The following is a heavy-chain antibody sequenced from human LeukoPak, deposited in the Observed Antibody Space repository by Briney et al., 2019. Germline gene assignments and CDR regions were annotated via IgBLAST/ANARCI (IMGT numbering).Heavy chain of an antibody. CDR3: ARVPDLGSYYGEYYFDY. CDR2: ISAYNGNT. V-gene: IGHV1-18*01. D-gene: IGHD1-26*01. CDR1: GYTFTSYG. J-gene: IGHJ4*02. Sequence: GASVKVSCKASGYTFTSYGISWVRQAPGQGLEWMGWISAYNGNTNYAQKLQGRVTMTTDTSTSTAYMELRSLRSDDTAVYYCARVPDLGSYYGEYYFDYWGQGTLVTVSS.